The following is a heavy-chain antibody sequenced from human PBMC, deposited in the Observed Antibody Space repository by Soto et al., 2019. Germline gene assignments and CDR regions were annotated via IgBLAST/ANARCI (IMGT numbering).Heavy chain of an antibody. V-gene: IGHV4-59*08. CDR2: IYYSGST. J-gene: IGHJ4*02. CDR1: GGSISSYY. Sequence: QVQLQESGPGLVKPSETLSLTCTVSGGSISSYYWSWIRQPPGKGLEWIAYIYYSGSTEYNPSLKSRVTLSVDTSKNQSPLKLSSVTAADTAVYYCARHLSTTIAPRPFDYWGQGTLVTVSS. D-gene: IGHD1-1*01. CDR3: ARHLSTTIAPRPFDY.